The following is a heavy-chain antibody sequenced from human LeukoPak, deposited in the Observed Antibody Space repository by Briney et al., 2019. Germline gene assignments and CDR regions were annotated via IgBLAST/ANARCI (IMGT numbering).Heavy chain of an antibody. CDR2: ISSSGSTI. V-gene: IGHV3-48*03. J-gene: IGHJ4*02. D-gene: IGHD4-17*01. CDR1: GFTFSNYE. Sequence: GASLRLSCAASGFTFSNYEMNWVRQAPGKGLEWVSYISSSGSTIYYADSVKGRFTISRDNAKNSLYLQMNSLRAEDTAVYYCARDYYGDHYDYCGQGTLVTVSS. CDR3: ARDYYGDHYDY.